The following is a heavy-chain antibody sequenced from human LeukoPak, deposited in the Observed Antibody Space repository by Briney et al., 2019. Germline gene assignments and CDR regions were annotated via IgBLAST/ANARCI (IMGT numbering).Heavy chain of an antibody. CDR3: AEGRRDGYSNYWYFDL. Sequence: SETLSLTCAVYGGSFSGYYWSWIRQPPGKGLEWIGEINHSGSTNYNPSLKSRVTISVDTSKNQFSLKLSSVTAADTAVYYCAEGRRDGYSNYWYFDLWGRGTLVTVSS. D-gene: IGHD5-24*01. CDR1: GGSFSGYY. V-gene: IGHV4-34*01. J-gene: IGHJ2*01. CDR2: INHSGST.